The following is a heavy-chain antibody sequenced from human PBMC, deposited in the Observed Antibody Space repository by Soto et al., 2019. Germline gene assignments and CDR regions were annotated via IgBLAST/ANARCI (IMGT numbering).Heavy chain of an antibody. Sequence: EVQLVESGGGLVRPGGSLRLSCAASGFTFSYYWMHWVRQAPGKGLVWVSRIHSDGSSTTYADVVKGRFIISRDKARHTVDLQMTSVRVEDTAVYYCARGDRVAFDLWGQGTVVTVSS. CDR2: IHSDGSST. V-gene: IGHV3-74*01. CDR3: ARGDRVAFDL. CDR1: GFTFSYYW. J-gene: IGHJ3*01.